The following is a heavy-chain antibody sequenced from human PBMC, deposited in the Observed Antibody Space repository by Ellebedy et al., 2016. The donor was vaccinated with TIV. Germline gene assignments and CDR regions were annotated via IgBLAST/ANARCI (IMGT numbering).Heavy chain of an antibody. CDR1: GYTFTSYG. D-gene: IGHD3-16*02. CDR2: ISAYNGNT. J-gene: IGHJ6*02. V-gene: IGHV1-18*01. CDR3: ARAPLSGVFYGMDV. Sequence: AASVKVSCKASGYTFTSYGISWVRQAPGQGLEWMGWISAYNGNTNYAQKLQGRVTMTRDTSTSTVYMELSSLSSEDTALYYCARAPLSGVFYGMDVWGQGTTVTVAS.